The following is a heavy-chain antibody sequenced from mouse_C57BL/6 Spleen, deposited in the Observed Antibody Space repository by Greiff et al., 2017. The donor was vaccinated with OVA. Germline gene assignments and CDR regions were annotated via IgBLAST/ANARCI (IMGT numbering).Heavy chain of an antibody. CDR2: IYPNSGGT. D-gene: IGHD2-5*01. V-gene: IGHV1-72*01. CDR1: GYTFTSYW. J-gene: IGHJ4*01. CDR3: AAPYYSNYEGGYYAMDY. Sequence: QVQLQQSGAELVKPGASVKLSCKASGYTFTSYWMHWVKQRPGRGLEWIGRIYPNSGGTKYNEKFQSTATLTVDKPSSKAYMQLSSRTSEDSAVYYCAAPYYSNYEGGYYAMDYWGQGTSVTVSS.